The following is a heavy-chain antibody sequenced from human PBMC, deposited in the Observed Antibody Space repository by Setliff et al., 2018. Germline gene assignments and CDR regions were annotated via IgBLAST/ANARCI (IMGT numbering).Heavy chain of an antibody. D-gene: IGHD5-18*01. Sequence: SETLSLTCTVSGGSIRSGTYYWSWIRQTAGKGLEWIGHIYTSGSTNYNPSLKSRVTISVDTSKNQFYLKLSSVTAADTAVYYCARGLWVSYGCYYYYGMDVWGQGTTVTVSS. CDR2: IYTSGST. J-gene: IGHJ6*02. CDR3: ARGLWVSYGCYYYYGMDV. V-gene: IGHV4-61*09. CDR1: GGSIRSGTYY.